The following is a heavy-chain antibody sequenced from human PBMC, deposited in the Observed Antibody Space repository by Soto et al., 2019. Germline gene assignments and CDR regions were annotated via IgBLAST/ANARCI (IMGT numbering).Heavy chain of an antibody. V-gene: IGHV4-59*08. CDR2: IYYTGNS. CDR3: ARHYGSGAYPFDY. Sequence: QVQLQESGPGLVKPSKTLSLTCTVSGGSISGYYWSWIRQPPGKELQYIGYIYYTGNSNYNPSLQCRVPMSVDPSKHQFSLQLNSVTAADTAVYYCARHYGSGAYPFDYWGHGTLVTVSS. D-gene: IGHD3-10*01. CDR1: GGSISGYY. J-gene: IGHJ4*01.